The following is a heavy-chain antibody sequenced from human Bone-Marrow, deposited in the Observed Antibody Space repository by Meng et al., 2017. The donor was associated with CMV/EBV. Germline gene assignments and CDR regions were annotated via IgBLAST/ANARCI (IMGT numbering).Heavy chain of an antibody. D-gene: IGHD3-10*01. V-gene: IGHV4-38-2*02. Sequence: SETLSLTCTVSGYSISSGYYWGWIRQPPGKGLEWIGSIYHSGSTYYNPSLKSRFTISVDTSKNQFSMKLSSVTAADTAVYYCARDPAFYYGSGSYPFWYFDLWGRGTLVTVSS. J-gene: IGHJ2*01. CDR2: IYHSGST. CDR1: GYSISSGYY. CDR3: ARDPAFYYGSGSYPFWYFDL.